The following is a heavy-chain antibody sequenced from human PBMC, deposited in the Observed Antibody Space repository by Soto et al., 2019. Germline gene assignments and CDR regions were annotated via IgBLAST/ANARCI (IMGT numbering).Heavy chain of an antibody. J-gene: IGHJ4*02. D-gene: IGHD3-22*01. Sequence: GGSLRLSCAASGFTFSSYAMHWVRQAPGKGLEWVAVISYDGSNKYYADSVKGRFTISRDNSKNTLYLQMNSLRAEDTAVYYCARDPLITMIVVATWFDYWGQGTLVTVSS. CDR2: ISYDGSNK. V-gene: IGHV3-30-3*01. CDR3: ARDPLITMIVVATWFDY. CDR1: GFTFSSYA.